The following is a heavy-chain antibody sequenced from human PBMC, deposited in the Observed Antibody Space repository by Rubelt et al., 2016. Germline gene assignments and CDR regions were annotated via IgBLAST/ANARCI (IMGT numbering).Heavy chain of an antibody. Sequence: GKGLEWVAVISYDGSNKYYADSVKGRFTISRDNSKNTLYLQMNSLRAEDTAVYYCARVVDYRSGWYSRGWFDPWGQGTLVTVSS. CDR3: ARVVDYRSGWYSRGWFDP. V-gene: IGHV3-30*04. J-gene: IGHJ5*02. D-gene: IGHD6-19*01. CDR2: ISYDGSNK.